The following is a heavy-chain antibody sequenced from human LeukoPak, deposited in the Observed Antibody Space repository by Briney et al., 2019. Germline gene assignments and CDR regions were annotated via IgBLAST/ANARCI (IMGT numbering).Heavy chain of an antibody. CDR1: GDSVSSNSAA. Sequence: SQTLSLTCAISGDSVSSNSAAWNWIRQSPSRGLEWLGRTFYRSKWYNDYAVSVRSRISFNPDLPKNQVSLQLNSLTPEDSALYYCARETTLIGGVLNPIDYWGQGTLVTVSS. V-gene: IGHV6-1*01. D-gene: IGHD3-16*01. CDR3: ARETTLIGGVLNPIDY. CDR2: TFYRSKWYN. J-gene: IGHJ4*02.